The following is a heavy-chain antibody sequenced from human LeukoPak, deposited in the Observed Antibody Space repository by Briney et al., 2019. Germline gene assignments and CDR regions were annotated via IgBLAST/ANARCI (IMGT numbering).Heavy chain of an antibody. V-gene: IGHV1-18*04. CDR3: VRDGYYDILTGYYDPKFDY. D-gene: IGHD3-9*01. J-gene: IGHJ4*02. CDR2: ISAYNGNT. CDR1: GYTFTSYG. Sequence: ASVKVSCKASGYTFTSYGISWVRQAPGQGLEWMGWISAYNGNTNYAQKLQGRVTMTTDTSTSTAYMELRCLRSDDTAVYYCVRDGYYDILTGYYDPKFDYWGQGTLVTVSS.